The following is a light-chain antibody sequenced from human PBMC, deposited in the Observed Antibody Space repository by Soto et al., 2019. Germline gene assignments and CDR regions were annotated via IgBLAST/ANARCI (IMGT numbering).Light chain of an antibody. V-gene: IGLV2-23*02. J-gene: IGLJ2*01. CDR2: EVS. CDR1: NSDIGSYDL. Sequence: QSALTQPASVSGSPGQSITISCTGTNSDIGSYDLVSWYQQHPGKAPKLMIYEVSKRPSGLSNRFSGSKSGNTASLTISGLQAEDGAAYYCCSYAGTSALVFGGGTKLTVL. CDR3: CSYAGTSALV.